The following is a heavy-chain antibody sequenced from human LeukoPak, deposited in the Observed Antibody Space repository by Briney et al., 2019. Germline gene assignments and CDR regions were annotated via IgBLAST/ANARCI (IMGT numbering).Heavy chain of an antibody. D-gene: IGHD3-10*01. J-gene: IGHJ5*02. CDR2: IYYSGST. CDR1: GGSISSYY. V-gene: IGHV4-59*12. CDR3: ARMVRARVPPIDP. Sequence: SETLSLTCTVSGGSISSYYWSWIRQPPGKGLEWIGYIYYSGSTNYNPSLKSRVTISVDTSKNQFSLKLSSVTAADTAVYYCARMVRARVPPIDPWGQGTLVTVYS.